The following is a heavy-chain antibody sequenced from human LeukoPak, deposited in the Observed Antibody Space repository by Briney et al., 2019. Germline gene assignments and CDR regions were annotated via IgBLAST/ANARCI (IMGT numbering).Heavy chain of an antibody. D-gene: IGHD1-26*01. V-gene: IGHV1-46*04. J-gene: IGHJ4*02. Sequence: GASVKVSCKASGYTFTSYYMHWVRQAPGQGLEWMGIINPSGGSTGYAQKLQGRVTMTRDTSTSTVYMELGSLRSEDTAVYYCARKSGSYYLDYWGQGTLVTVSS. CDR3: ARKSGSYYLDY. CDR1: GYTFTSYY. CDR2: INPSGGST.